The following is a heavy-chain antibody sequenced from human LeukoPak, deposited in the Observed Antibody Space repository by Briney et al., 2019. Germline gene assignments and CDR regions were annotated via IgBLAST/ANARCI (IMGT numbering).Heavy chain of an antibody. V-gene: IGHV3-74*01. CDR3: VRDLILVWTPGDDFDH. CDR1: GFTFSRYW. Sequence: GGSLRLSCAASGFTFSRYWMHWVRQVPGKGLEWVARINEDASTITYADSVKGRFAISRDNAKYTLYLQMNGLRAEDTAVYYCVRDLILVWTPGDDFDHCGQGTLVTVSS. D-gene: IGHD3-16*01. CDR2: INEDASTI. J-gene: IGHJ4*02.